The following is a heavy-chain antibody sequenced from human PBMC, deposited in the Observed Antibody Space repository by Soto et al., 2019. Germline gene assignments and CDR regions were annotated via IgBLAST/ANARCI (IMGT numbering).Heavy chain of an antibody. Sequence: EVQLLESGGGLVQPGGSLRLSCAASGFTFNNYAMTWVRQAPGKGLEWVSGISGGGGRTYYADSVKGRFTVSRDISKNTLYLQMDSLTAEDTALYYCAKYAGIVVVVATVSAPLDYWGQGTLVTVSS. D-gene: IGHD2-15*01. CDR1: GFTFNNYA. CDR2: ISGGGGRT. J-gene: IGHJ4*02. V-gene: IGHV3-23*01. CDR3: AKYAGIVVVVATVSAPLDY.